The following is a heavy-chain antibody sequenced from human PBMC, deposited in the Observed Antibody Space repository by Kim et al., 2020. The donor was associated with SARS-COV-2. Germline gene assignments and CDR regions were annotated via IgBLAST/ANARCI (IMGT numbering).Heavy chain of an antibody. CDR1: GASIDSSRLF. D-gene: IGHD3-10*01. CDR3: ASGMYLVPGLIHY. V-gene: IGHV4-39*01. J-gene: IGHJ4*02. Sequence: SETLSLTCTVSGASIDSSRLFWGWIRQPPGKGLEWIGNLYSSGGTYYNPSLKSRLTISADTSKNQFSLNLASVTAADTAVYFCASGMYLVPGLIHYWGQGTLVTVSS. CDR2: LYSSGGT.